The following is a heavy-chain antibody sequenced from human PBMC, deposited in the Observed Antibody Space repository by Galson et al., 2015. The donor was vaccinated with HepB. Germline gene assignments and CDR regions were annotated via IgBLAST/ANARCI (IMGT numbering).Heavy chain of an antibody. CDR2: INDSGDRT. CDR3: AKGVRSSSWDFDY. Sequence: SLRLSCASSGFTFSSYAMSWVRQAPGKGLECASCINDSGDRTYYADSVKGRFTISRDTSKNTLYLQMNSLRAEDTAIYYCAKGVRSSSWDFDYWGQGTLVTVSS. V-gene: IGHV3-23*01. CDR1: GFTFSSYA. J-gene: IGHJ4*02. D-gene: IGHD6-13*01.